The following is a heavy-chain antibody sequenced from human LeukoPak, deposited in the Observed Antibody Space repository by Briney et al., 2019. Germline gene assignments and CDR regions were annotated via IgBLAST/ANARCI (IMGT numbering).Heavy chain of an antibody. Sequence: SETLSLTCAVYGGSFSGYYWSWIRQPPGKGLEWIGEINHSGSTNYNPSLKSRVTISVDTSKNQFSLKLSSVTAADTAVYYCARGQVIAVAGPPFYYGMDVWGQGTTVTVSS. CDR3: ARGQVIAVAGPPFYYGMDV. CDR2: INHSGST. V-gene: IGHV4-34*01. J-gene: IGHJ6*02. CDR1: GGSFSGYY. D-gene: IGHD6-19*01.